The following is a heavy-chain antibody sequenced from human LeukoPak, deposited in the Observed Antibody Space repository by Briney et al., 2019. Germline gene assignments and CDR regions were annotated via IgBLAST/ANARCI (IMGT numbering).Heavy chain of an antibody. CDR2: ISSSSSPI. J-gene: IGHJ1*01. CDR3: ARVSGAPPDGYCSGGSCPDPVAYFQH. Sequence: PGGSLRLSCAASGFTFSSYSMNWVRQAPGKGLEWVSYISSSSSPIYYADSVKGRFTISRDNAKNSLYLQMNSLRAEDTAVYYCARVSGAPPDGYCSGGSCPDPVAYFQHWGQGTLVTVSS. V-gene: IGHV3-48*01. CDR1: GFTFSSYS. D-gene: IGHD2-15*01.